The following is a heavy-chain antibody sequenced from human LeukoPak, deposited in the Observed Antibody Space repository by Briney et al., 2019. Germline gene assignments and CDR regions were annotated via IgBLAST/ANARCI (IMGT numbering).Heavy chain of an antibody. J-gene: IGHJ4*02. CDR2: ISSSGSTT. CDR1: GFTFSSYE. V-gene: IGHV3-48*03. D-gene: IGHD3-22*01. CDR3: AKTGYYDSSGQDY. Sequence: GGSLRLSCAASGFTFSSYEMNWVRQAPGKGLEWVSYISSSGSTTYYADSVKGRFTISRDNSKNTLYLQMNSLRAEDTAVYYCAKTGYYDSSGQDYWGQGTLVTVSS.